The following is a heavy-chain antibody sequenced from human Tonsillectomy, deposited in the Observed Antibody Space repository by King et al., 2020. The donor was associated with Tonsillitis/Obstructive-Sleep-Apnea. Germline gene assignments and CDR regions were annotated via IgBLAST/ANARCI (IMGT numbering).Heavy chain of an antibody. V-gene: IGHV3-7*03. J-gene: IGHJ4*02. Sequence: VQLVESGGGLVQPGGSLRLSCAASGFTFSNYWMTWVRQAPGKGLEWVANINQDGSEKYYVDSVKGRFSISRDNAKNSLYLQMTRLRAEDTAVYYCASEDYGACNFDYWGQGPLVTVSS. CDR3: ASEDYGACNFDY. CDR1: GFTFSNYW. D-gene: IGHD4-17*01. CDR2: INQDGSEK.